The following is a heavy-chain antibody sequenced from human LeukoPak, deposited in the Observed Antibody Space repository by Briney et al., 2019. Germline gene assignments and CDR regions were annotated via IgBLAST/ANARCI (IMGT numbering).Heavy chain of an antibody. Sequence: GGSPRLSCAASGFTFSSYAMSWVRQAPGKGLEWVSAISGSGGSTYYADSVKGRFTISRDNSKNTLYLQMNSLRAEDTAVYYCAKDANSYSGYDFYFDYWGQGTLVTVSS. CDR1: GFTFSSYA. CDR3: AKDANSYSGYDFYFDY. D-gene: IGHD5-12*01. CDR2: ISGSGGST. J-gene: IGHJ4*02. V-gene: IGHV3-23*01.